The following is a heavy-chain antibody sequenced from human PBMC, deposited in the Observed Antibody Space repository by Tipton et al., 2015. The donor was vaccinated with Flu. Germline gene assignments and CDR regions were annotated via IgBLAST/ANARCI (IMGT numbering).Heavy chain of an antibody. D-gene: IGHD4-11*01. Sequence: TLSLTCTVSGGSIRSGNHYWSWIRLPAGKALEWIANIHRSGNTYHNPSLKSRVTISVDTSKNQFSLRLTSVTAADTAVYYCARRDYSNYVSEPRNWFDLWGQGTLVTVSS. CDR3: ARRDYSNYVSEPRNWFDL. J-gene: IGHJ5*02. V-gene: IGHV4-61*09. CDR1: GGSIRSGNHY. CDR2: IHRSGNT.